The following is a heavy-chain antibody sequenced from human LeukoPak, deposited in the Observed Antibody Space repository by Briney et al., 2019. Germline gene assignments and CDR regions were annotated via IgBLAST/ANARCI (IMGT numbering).Heavy chain of an antibody. J-gene: IGHJ4*02. Sequence: SQTLSLTCTVSGGSFTSGSYYWSWIRLPPGKGLEWIGEINHSGSTNYNPSLKSRVTISVDTSKNQFSLKLSSVTAADTAVYYCARGTYPLYYDSSGYYRYWGQGTLVTVSS. CDR1: GGSFTSGSYY. CDR2: INHSGST. V-gene: IGHV4-34*01. CDR3: ARGTYPLYYDSSGYYRY. D-gene: IGHD3-22*01.